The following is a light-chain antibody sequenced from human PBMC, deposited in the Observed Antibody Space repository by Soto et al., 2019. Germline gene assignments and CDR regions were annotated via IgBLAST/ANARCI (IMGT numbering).Light chain of an antibody. CDR3: QVRAGLPT. Sequence: IVLTQSPATLSLSPGERAALSCRASQSVSTSLAWYQHKPGQAPRLIIYDASKRAPGIPARFSGSGSGTDFTVTISSPEPEDFAVYYCQVRAGLPTFGQGTKVDIK. J-gene: IGKJ1*01. V-gene: IGKV3-11*01. CDR1: QSVSTS. CDR2: DAS.